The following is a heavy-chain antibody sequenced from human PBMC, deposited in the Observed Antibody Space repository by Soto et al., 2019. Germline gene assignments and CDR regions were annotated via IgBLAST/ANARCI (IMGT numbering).Heavy chain of an antibody. D-gene: IGHD2-2*01. Sequence: GGSLRLSCAASGFTFSSYAMSWVRQAPGKGLEWVSAISGSGGSTYYADSVKGRFTISRDNSKNTLYLQMNSLRAEDTAVYYCAKGTCSSTSCLYYYYYYYMDVWGKGTTVTVS. CDR1: GFTFSSYA. CDR3: AKGTCSSTSCLYYYYYYYMDV. J-gene: IGHJ6*03. V-gene: IGHV3-23*01. CDR2: ISGSGGST.